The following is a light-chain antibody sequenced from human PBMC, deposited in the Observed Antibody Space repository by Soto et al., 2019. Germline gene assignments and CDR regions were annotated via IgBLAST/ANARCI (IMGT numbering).Light chain of an antibody. V-gene: IGKV3-20*01. CDR2: GAS. J-gene: IGKJ1*01. CDR1: QSVRSTY. CDR3: QQNSGTSPKT. Sequence: DIVLTQSPGPLSLSPGERATLSCRASQSVRSTYLAWYQHKRGQAPRLLIYGASNRATGIPDRFSGSGSGTDFTLNITRLEPEDSAVYYCQQNSGTSPKTFGQGTTLDIK.